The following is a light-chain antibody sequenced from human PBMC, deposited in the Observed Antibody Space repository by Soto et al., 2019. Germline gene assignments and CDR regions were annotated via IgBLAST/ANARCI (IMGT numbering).Light chain of an antibody. Sequence: AIQMTQSPASLSASVGDRVTITCRASQDIRNELGWYQRKPGQAPKFLIYAASSLETGVPSRFSVSGARTDFTLTISSLQPEEFATYYCLQVYSYPRTFGQGTKGESK. V-gene: IGKV1-6*01. J-gene: IGKJ1*01. CDR2: AAS. CDR3: LQVYSYPRT. CDR1: QDIRNE.